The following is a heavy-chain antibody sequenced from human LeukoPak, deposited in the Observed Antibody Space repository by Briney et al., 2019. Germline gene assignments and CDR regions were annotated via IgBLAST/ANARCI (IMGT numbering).Heavy chain of an antibody. CDR3: AKYLSRAFDY. V-gene: IGHV3-7*01. J-gene: IGHJ4*02. CDR1: GFTFSNNW. Sequence: GGSLRLSCVASGFTFSNNWMAWVRQAPGKGPELVAHINHDGIHTGYVDSVKGRFNISRDNSKNSLYLQLNSLRAEDTAMYYCAKYLSRAFDYWGQGSLITVSS. D-gene: IGHD2/OR15-2a*01. CDR2: INHDGIHT.